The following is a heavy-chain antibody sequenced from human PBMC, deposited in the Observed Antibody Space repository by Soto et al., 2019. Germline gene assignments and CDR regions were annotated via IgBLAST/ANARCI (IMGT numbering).Heavy chain of an antibody. D-gene: IGHD2-21*01. CDR3: ATYPRPYNWVDL. J-gene: IGHJ5*02. Sequence: QVRLEQSGPEVKKPGSSVRVSCQASGGALTSYPIHWVRQAPGQGLEWMGVIDPLFDTLNHAEKFKARVILAAYASTKTIYLDRPGLRYADTYLYFCATYPRPYNWVDLWGRGTLLTVSS. CDR1: GGALTSYP. V-gene: IGHV1-69*01. CDR2: IDPLFDTL.